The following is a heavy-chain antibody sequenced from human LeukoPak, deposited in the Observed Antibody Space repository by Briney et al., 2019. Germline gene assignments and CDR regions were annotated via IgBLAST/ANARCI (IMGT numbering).Heavy chain of an antibody. J-gene: IGHJ4*02. CDR1: GFTFSDYY. CDR3: AKPRSSGWSYYFDY. Sequence: PGGSLRLSCAASGFTFSDYYMSWIRQAPGKGLEWVSYISSSGSTIYYADSVKGRFTISRDNAKNSLYLQMNSLRAEDTAVYYCAKPRSSGWSYYFDYWGQGTLVTVSS. V-gene: IGHV3-11*01. CDR2: ISSSGSTI. D-gene: IGHD6-19*01.